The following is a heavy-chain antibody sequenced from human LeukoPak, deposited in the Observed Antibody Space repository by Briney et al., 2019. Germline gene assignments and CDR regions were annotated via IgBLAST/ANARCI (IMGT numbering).Heavy chain of an antibody. D-gene: IGHD3-10*01. CDR1: GFTSSSYW. Sequence: GGSLRLSCAASGFTSSSYWMHWVRQVPGKGLVWVSRISGDGTARNYADSVKGRFSTSRDDAKNTVDLQMNSLRGEDTAVYYCVRGRGSYGWFDPWGQGTLVTVSS. CDR3: VRGRGSYGWFDP. J-gene: IGHJ5*02. V-gene: IGHV3-74*01. CDR2: ISGDGTAR.